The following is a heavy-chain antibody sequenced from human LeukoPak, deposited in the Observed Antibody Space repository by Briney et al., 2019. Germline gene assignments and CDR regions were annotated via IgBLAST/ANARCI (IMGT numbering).Heavy chain of an antibody. V-gene: IGHV1-18*04. CDR3: ARSRAGHDY. CDR2: ISAYNGNT. CDR1: GYTFTDYY. D-gene: IGHD6-13*01. J-gene: IGHJ4*02. Sequence: ASVKVSCEASGYTFTDYYIHWVRQAPGQGLEWMGWISAYNGNTNYAQKLQGRVTMTTDTSTSTAYMELRSLRSDDTAVYYCARSRAGHDYWGQGTLVTVSS.